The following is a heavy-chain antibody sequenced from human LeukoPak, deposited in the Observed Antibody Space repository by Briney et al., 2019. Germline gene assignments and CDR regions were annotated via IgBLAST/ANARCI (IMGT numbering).Heavy chain of an antibody. D-gene: IGHD4-17*01. J-gene: IGHJ4*02. CDR1: GGSISSGGYS. CDR2: IYHSGST. CDR3: ARVSGDGSYFDY. Sequence: PSETLSLTCAVSGGSISSGGYSWSWIRQPPGKGLEWIGYIYHSGSTYYNPSLKSRVTISVDRSKNQFFLKLSSVTAADTAVYYCARVSGDGSYFDYWGQGTLVTVSS. V-gene: IGHV4-30-2*01.